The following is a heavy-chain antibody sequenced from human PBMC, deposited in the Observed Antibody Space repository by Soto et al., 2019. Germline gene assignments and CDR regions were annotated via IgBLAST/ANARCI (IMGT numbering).Heavy chain of an antibody. CDR3: ARVQSGYDFAY. Sequence: QVQLVQSGAEVKKPGASVKVSCKASGYTFTSYGINWVRQAPGQGLEWMGWISANNGNTHYEQKLQGKVTMTTDPTTSTVYMELRSLRSDDTAVYYCARVQSGYDFAYWGQGTLVTVSS. CDR2: ISANNGNT. J-gene: IGHJ4*02. CDR1: GYTFTSYG. V-gene: IGHV1-18*01. D-gene: IGHD5-12*01.